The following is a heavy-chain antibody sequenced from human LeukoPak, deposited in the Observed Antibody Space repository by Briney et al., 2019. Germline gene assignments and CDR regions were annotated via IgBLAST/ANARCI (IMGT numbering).Heavy chain of an antibody. Sequence: DPSETLSLTCTVSGLSISSYDWSWVRQPPGKGLEWVGYIYYSGSTNYTPSLKSRVTISVDTSKNQFSLKLSSVTAADTAVYYCARHASDDYGDYGHDYWGQGTLVTVSS. J-gene: IGHJ4*02. V-gene: IGHV4-59*08. D-gene: IGHD4-17*01. CDR3: ARHASDDYGDYGHDY. CDR1: GLSISSYD. CDR2: IYYSGST.